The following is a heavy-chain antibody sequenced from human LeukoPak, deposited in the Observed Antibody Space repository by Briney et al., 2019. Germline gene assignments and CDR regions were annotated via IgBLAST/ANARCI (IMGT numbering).Heavy chain of an antibody. CDR1: GGSISSYY. Sequence: KPSETLSLTCTVSGGSISSYYWSWIRQPPGKGLGWIGYIYYSGSTYYNPSLKSRLTMSVDTSNNQFSLKLSSVTAADTAVYYCARDSFFGVIHDGYWGQGTLVTVSS. CDR2: IYYSGST. CDR3: ARDSFFGVIHDGY. V-gene: IGHV4-59*12. D-gene: IGHD3-3*01. J-gene: IGHJ4*02.